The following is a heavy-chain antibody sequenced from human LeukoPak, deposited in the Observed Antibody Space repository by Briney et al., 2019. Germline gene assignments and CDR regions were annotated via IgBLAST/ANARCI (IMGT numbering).Heavy chain of an antibody. CDR1: GFTFSSYS. J-gene: IGHJ3*02. CDR3: ARDPQLERAFDI. CDR2: ISSSSSYI. Sequence: GGSLRLSCAASGFTFSSYSMNWVRQAPGKGLDWVSSISSSSSYIYYADSVKGRFTISRDNAKNSLYLQMNSLRAEDTAVYYCARDPQLERAFDIWGQGTMVTVSS. V-gene: IGHV3-21*01. D-gene: IGHD1-1*01.